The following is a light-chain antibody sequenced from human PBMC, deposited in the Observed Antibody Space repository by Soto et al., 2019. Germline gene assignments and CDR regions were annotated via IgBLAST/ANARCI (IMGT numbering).Light chain of an antibody. Sequence: EIVLTQSPGTLSLSPGERATLSCRASQSVSSSYLAWYQQKPGQAPRLLIYGASSRATGIPDRFSGSASGKHFTLTISRLEPEDFAVYYCQQHGSSLLTFGGGTKVEIK. CDR1: QSVSSSY. J-gene: IGKJ4*01. V-gene: IGKV3-20*01. CDR3: QQHGSSLLT. CDR2: GAS.